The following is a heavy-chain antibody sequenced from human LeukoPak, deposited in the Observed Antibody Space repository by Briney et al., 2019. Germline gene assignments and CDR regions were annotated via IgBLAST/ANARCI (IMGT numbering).Heavy chain of an antibody. CDR1: GFAFSSYA. V-gene: IGHV3-23*01. CDR2: TNSGGST. J-gene: IGHJ4*02. D-gene: IGHD5-24*01. CDR3: ASRWLHGDY. Sequence: PGGSLRLSCAASGFAFSSYAMSWVRQAPGKGLEWVSTTNSGGSTYYADSVMGRFTTSRDNSKNTLYLQMKSLRAEDTAVHFCASRWLHGDYWGQGTLVTVSS.